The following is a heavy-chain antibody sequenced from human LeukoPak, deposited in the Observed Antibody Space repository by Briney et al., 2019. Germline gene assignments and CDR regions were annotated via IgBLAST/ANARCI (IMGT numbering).Heavy chain of an antibody. V-gene: IGHV4-34*01. J-gene: IGHJ6*02. Sequence: ETLSLTCAVYGGSFSGYYWSWIRQPPGKGLEWIGEINHSGSTNYNPSLKSRVTISVDTSKNQFSLKLSSVTAADTAVYYCARRMVHGMDVWGQGTTVTVSS. CDR1: GGSFSGYY. D-gene: IGHD2-8*01. CDR2: INHSGST. CDR3: ARRMVHGMDV.